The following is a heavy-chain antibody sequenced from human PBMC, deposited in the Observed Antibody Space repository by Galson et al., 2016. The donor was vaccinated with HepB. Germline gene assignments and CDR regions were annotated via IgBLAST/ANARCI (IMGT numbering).Heavy chain of an antibody. CDR1: GASISRGNW. D-gene: IGHD3-22*01. Sequence: TLSLTCAVSGASISRGNWWNWVRQPPGKGLEWIGEVYHSGSTSYNPSLKSRVTISVDKSKNQFSLNLSSVTAADTAVYYCARGMYYYDSRETACGQGTLVTVSS. V-gene: IGHV4-4*02. CDR3: ARGMYYYDSRETA. CDR2: VYHSGST. J-gene: IGHJ5*02.